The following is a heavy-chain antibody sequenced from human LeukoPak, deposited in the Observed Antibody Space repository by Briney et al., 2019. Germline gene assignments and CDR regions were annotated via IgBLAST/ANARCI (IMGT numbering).Heavy chain of an antibody. CDR2: IYYSGST. D-gene: IGHD6-13*01. CDR3: ARHGYSSSWYFDY. V-gene: IGHV4-39*01. J-gene: IGHJ4*02. CDR1: GGSISSSSYY. Sequence: SETLSLTCTVSGGSISSSSYYWGWIRQPPGKGLEWIGSIYYSGSTYYNPSLKSRVTISVDTSKNQFSLKLSSVTAADTAVYYCARHGYSSSWYFDYRGQGTLVTVSS.